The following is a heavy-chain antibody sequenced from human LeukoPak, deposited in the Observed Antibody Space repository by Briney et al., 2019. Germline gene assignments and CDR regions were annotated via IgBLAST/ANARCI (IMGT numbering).Heavy chain of an antibody. CDR2: IYHSGTT. CDR1: GYSISSGYF. CDR3: ASLKEYSSSYLFDY. Sequence: NPSETLSLTCTVSGYSISSGYFWGWIRQPPGKGLEWIGSIYHSGTTYYNPSLKSRVTISVDTSKNQFSLKLSSVTAADTAVYYCASLKEYSSSYLFDYWGQGTLATVSS. J-gene: IGHJ4*02. V-gene: IGHV4-38-2*02. D-gene: IGHD6-6*01.